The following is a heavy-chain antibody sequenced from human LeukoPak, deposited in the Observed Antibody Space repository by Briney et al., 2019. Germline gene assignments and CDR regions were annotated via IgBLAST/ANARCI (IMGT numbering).Heavy chain of an antibody. Sequence: SETLSLTCTVSGGSISSYYWSWIRQPAGKGLEWIGRIYTSGSTNYNPSLKSRVTMSVDTSKNQFSLKLSSVTAADTAVYYCARDTYYYDNSGYYRLDYWGQGTLVTVSS. CDR3: ARDTYYYDNSGYYRLDY. D-gene: IGHD3-22*01. CDR2: IYTSGST. V-gene: IGHV4-4*07. CDR1: GGSISSYY. J-gene: IGHJ4*02.